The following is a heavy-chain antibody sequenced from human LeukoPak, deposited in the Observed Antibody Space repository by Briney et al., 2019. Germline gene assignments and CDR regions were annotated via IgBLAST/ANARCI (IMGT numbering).Heavy chain of an antibody. V-gene: IGHV3-48*01. CDR1: GFTFSTYN. CDR2: ISTTTSAI. J-gene: IGHJ4*02. CDR3: ARAPYGERGGSDY. D-gene: IGHD4-17*01. Sequence: GAPRLSRAASGFTFSTYNMELGRPAPGEGLGWVSYISTTTSAIYYADSVKGRFTVSRDNAKSSLYLQMNSLRADDTAVYYCARAPYGERGGSDYWGQGTLVTVSS.